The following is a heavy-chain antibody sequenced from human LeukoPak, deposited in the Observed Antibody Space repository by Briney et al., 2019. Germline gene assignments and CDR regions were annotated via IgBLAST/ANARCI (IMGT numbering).Heavy chain of an antibody. V-gene: IGHV3-20*04. CDR3: ARAPITSPFYFDY. Sequence: GGSLRLSCTASGFAFDEHGMSWGRQVPGKGLEWVSGINWSGGSTGYADPLRGRFTISRDNAKTSLYLQMDSLRAEDTALYYCARAPITSPFYFDYWGQGTLVTVSS. J-gene: IGHJ4*02. D-gene: IGHD2-2*01. CDR2: INWSGGST. CDR1: GFAFDEHG.